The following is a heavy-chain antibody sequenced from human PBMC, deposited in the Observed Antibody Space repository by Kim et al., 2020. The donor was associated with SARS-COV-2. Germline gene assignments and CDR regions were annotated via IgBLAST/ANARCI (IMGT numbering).Heavy chain of an antibody. CDR1: GGSISSSSYY. V-gene: IGHV4-39*01. CDR2: IYYSGST. J-gene: IGHJ6*02. Sequence: SETLSLTCTVSGGSISSSSYYWGWIRQPPGKGLEWIGSIYYSGSTYYNPSLKSRVTISVDTSKNQFSLKLSSVTAADTAVYYCATTGDSAAAAGLYYYYGMDVWGQGTTVTVSS. D-gene: IGHD6-13*01. CDR3: ATTGDSAAAAGLYYYYGMDV.